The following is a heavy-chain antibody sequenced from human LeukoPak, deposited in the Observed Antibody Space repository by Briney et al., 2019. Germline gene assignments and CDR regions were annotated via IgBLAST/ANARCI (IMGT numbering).Heavy chain of an antibody. V-gene: IGHV4-59*13. D-gene: IGHD3-10*01. CDR1: NGSLSSYY. Sequence: PSGTLSLTCTVFNGSLSSYYGSWIRQAPGKGLEWIGYIDYSGSTNCNPSLKSRVTISVDTSKTQYSLNLNSVTAADTAVYYCARGVVVRGVRIYGLEIWGKGTTVTASS. J-gene: IGHJ6*04. CDR3: ARGVVVRGVRIYGLEI. CDR2: IDYSGST.